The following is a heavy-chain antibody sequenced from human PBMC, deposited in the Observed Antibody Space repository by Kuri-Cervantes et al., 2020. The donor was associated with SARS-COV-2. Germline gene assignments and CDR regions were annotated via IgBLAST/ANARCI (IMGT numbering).Heavy chain of an antibody. CDR2: ISAYNDNI. CDR1: GYTFTSYG. CDR3: ARNIAARPADYYYYAMDV. Sequence: ASVKVSCKASGYTFTSYGISWVRQAPGQGLEWMGWISAYNDNINYAQKLQGRVTMTTDTSTSTAYMDLRSLRSDDTAVYYCARNIAARPADYYYYAMDVWGQGTTVTVSS. J-gene: IGHJ6*02. V-gene: IGHV1-18*01. D-gene: IGHD6-6*01.